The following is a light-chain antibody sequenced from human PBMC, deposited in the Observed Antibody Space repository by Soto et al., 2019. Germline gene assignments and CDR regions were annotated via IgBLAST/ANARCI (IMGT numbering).Light chain of an antibody. CDR1: QRISRN. CDR3: QQYNDWAYS. J-gene: IGKJ2*01. Sequence: EIVMTQSPATLSVSPGERATLSCRASQRISRNLAWYQQRPGQAPRLLIYDASTRATGTPARFSGSGSGTEFTLTISSVQSEDFAIYYCQQYNDWAYSFGQGTKLEIK. V-gene: IGKV3-15*01. CDR2: DAS.